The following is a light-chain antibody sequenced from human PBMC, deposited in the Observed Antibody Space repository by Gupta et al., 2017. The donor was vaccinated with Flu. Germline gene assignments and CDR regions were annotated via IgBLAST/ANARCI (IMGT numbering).Light chain of an antibody. V-gene: IGLV2-18*02. J-gene: IGLJ2*01. CDR2: EVT. Sequence: SVTISCTGTSRDIGLYNRVSWYKQNPGKAPILLMYEVTDRPSGVPERFSGSKSENTASLTISGLQTEDEADYYCNSPTPSNNVLFGGGTKLTVL. CDR1: SRDIGLYNR. CDR3: NSPTPSNNVL.